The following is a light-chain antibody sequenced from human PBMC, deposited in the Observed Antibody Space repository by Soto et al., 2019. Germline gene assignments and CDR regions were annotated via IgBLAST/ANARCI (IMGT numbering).Light chain of an antibody. CDR3: QQYGSSTWT. J-gene: IGKJ1*01. V-gene: IGKV3-20*01. CDR1: QSVSSN. Sequence: EIVLTQSPGTLSLSTGERATLSCRASQSVSSNLAWYQQKPGQAPRLLIYGASTRATGIPARFSGSGSGTDFTLTISRLEPEDFAVYYCQQYGSSTWTFGQGTKVDIK. CDR2: GAS.